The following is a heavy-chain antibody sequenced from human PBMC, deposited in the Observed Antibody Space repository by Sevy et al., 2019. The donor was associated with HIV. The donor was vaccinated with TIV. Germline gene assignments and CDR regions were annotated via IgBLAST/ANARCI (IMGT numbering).Heavy chain of an antibody. CDR3: AKGGSGGIDHYGMDV. D-gene: IGHD6-25*01. J-gene: IGHJ6*02. CDR2: IRYDEINK. CDR1: GFRFNNFG. V-gene: IGHV3-30*02. Sequence: GGSLRLSCAASGFRFNNFGMYWVRQAPGKGLEGVAFIRYDEINKYYVDSVKGRSTISRDNSKDTLYLEMKSLRLEDTAIYYCAKGGSGGIDHYGMDVWGQGTTVTVSS.